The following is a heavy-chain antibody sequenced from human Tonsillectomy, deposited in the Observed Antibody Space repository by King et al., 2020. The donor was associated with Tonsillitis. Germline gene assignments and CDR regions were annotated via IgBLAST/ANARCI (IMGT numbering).Heavy chain of an antibody. V-gene: IGHV4-34*01. D-gene: IGHD3-3*01. Sequence: VKLTQWGAGLLKPSETLSLTCAVYGWSFSGYYWSWIRQPPGKGLEWIGEINHGGSTNYNPSLKSRVTISIDTSETQFSLKLSSVTAADTAVYYCARDAPISGEHTLDVWGQGTVVTVSS. CDR2: INHGGST. J-gene: IGHJ3*01. CDR1: GWSFSGYY. CDR3: ARDAPISGEHTLDV.